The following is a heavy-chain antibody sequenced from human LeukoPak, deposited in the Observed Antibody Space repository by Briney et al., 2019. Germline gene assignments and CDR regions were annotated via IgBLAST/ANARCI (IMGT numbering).Heavy chain of an antibody. CDR1: GFTFGSYA. D-gene: IGHD4-23*01. V-gene: IGHV3-23*01. Sequence: PGGSLRLSCAASGFTFGSYAMSWVRQAPGKGLAWVSVISSSADSTYYADSVKGRFTISRDNSKNTLYLQMNNLRAEDTAVYYCAKPLEKYTYGGNFDYWGQGILVTVSS. CDR2: ISSSADST. CDR3: AKPLEKYTYGGNFDY. J-gene: IGHJ4*02.